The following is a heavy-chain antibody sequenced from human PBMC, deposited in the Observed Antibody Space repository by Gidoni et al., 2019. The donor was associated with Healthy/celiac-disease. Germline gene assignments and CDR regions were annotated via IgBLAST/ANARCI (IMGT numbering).Heavy chain of an antibody. J-gene: IGHJ3*02. CDR2: ISSSSSYI. CDR3: ARDLANDAFDI. Sequence: EVQLVESGGGLVKPGGSLRLSRAASGFTFSSYSMNWVRQAPGKGLEWVSSISSSSSYIYYADSVKGRFTTSRDNAKNSLYLQMNSLRAEDTAVYYCARDLANDAFDIWGQGTMVTVSS. V-gene: IGHV3-21*01. CDR1: GFTFSSYS.